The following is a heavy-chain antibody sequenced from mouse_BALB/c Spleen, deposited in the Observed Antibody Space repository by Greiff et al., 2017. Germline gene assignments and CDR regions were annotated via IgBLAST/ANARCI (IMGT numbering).Heavy chain of an antibody. CDR2: ISSGSSTI. Sequence: EVQLVESGGGLVQPGGSRKLSCAASGFTFSSFGMHWVRQAPEKGLEWVAYISSGSSTIYYADTVKGRFTISRDNPKNTLFLQMTSLRSEDTAMYYCARSEGYYAMDYWGQGTSVTVSS. CDR1: GFTFSSFG. J-gene: IGHJ4*01. V-gene: IGHV5-17*02. CDR3: ARSEGYYAMDY.